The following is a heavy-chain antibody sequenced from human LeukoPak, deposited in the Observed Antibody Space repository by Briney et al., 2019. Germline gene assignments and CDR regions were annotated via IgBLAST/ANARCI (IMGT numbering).Heavy chain of an antibody. CDR3: AREYRSSIDAFDI. CDR1: GGTFSSYA. Sequence: GASVKVSCKASGGTFSSYAIGWVRQAPGQGLEWMGGIIPIFGTANYAQKFQGRVTITTDESTSTAYMELSSLRSEDTAVYYCAREYRSSIDAFDIWGQGTMVTVSS. D-gene: IGHD6-13*01. V-gene: IGHV1-69*05. CDR2: IIPIFGTA. J-gene: IGHJ3*02.